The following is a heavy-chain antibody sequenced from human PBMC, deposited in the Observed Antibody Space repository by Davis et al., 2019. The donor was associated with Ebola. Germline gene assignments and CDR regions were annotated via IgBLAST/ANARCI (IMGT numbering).Heavy chain of an antibody. J-gene: IGHJ4*02. D-gene: IGHD2-21*01. V-gene: IGHV3-33*01. CDR2: ISYDGSNK. CDR3: ARELHTGGVVLDS. Sequence: GESLKISCAASGFTFSGYGMHWVRQAPGKGLEWVTVISYDGSNKYYTDSVKGRFTVSRDNSKSTMFLQMNGLRAEDTAVYYCARELHTGGVVLDSWGQGTLVSVSS. CDR1: GFTFSGYG.